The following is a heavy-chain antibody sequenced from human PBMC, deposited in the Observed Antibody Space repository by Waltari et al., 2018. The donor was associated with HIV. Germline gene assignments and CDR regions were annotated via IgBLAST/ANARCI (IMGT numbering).Heavy chain of an antibody. CDR1: GYNFASFD. V-gene: IGHV1-8*01. Sequence: QAQLVQSGAEVRKPGASVKVACKASGYNFASFDINWVRRATGQGLEWMGGMSINSGNAGYGQRFKGRLTLTRDTSIDTAYMELNNLTPQDTADYYCVTSRPGAVFGDFWGQGTPVTVSS. J-gene: IGHJ4*02. D-gene: IGHD3-3*01. CDR2: MSINSGNA. CDR3: VTSRPGAVFGDF.